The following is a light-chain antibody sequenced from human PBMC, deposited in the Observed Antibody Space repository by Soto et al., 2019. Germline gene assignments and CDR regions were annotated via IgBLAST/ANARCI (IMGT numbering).Light chain of an antibody. J-gene: IGLJ1*01. Sequence: QSVLTQPASLSGSPGQSITISCTGTSSDIGAYDYVSWFQQHPGKAPKLMISEVNNRPSGVPGRFSGSKSGNTASLTISGLQAEDEADYYCCSYAGSYTNSVLGNGTKVT. CDR3: CSYAGSYTNSV. V-gene: IGLV2-11*01. CDR1: SSDIGAYDY. CDR2: EVN.